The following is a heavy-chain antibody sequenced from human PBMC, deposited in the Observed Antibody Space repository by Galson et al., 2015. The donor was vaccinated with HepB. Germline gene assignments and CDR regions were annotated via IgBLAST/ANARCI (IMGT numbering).Heavy chain of an antibody. V-gene: IGHV3-53*01. CDR1: GFSVSTNY. Sequence: SLRLSCAASGFSVSTNYMSWVRQAPGKGLEWVSVHFPGDTRTYGDSVKGRFIISRDNSKNTLFLQMNSLRDDDTAVYYCARFGPRTSLDVWGKGTTVTVSS. J-gene: IGHJ6*04. CDR3: ARFGPRTSLDV. D-gene: IGHD3-10*01. CDR2: HFPGDTR.